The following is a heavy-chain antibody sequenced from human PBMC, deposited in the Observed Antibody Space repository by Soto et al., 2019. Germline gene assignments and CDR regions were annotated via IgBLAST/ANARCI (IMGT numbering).Heavy chain of an antibody. Sequence: PSETLSLTCTVSGGSISSSSYYWGWIRQPPGKGLEWIGSIYYSGSTYYNPSLKSRVTISVDTSKNQFSLKLSSVTAADTAVYYCATTGTYYYDSSGYYVDYWGQGTLVTVS. V-gene: IGHV4-39*01. CDR1: GGSISSSSYY. CDR3: ATTGTYYYDSSGYYVDY. CDR2: IYYSGST. D-gene: IGHD3-22*01. J-gene: IGHJ4*02.